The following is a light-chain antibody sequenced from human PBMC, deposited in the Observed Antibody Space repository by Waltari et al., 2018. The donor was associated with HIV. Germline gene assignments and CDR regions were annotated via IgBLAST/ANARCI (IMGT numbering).Light chain of an antibody. Sequence: DLVMTQSTLSLPVTPGEPASISCRSSQSLLHSNGYNYLDWYLQKPGQSPQLLIYLGSYRASGVPDRFSGSGSGTDFTLKISRVEAEDVGVYYCMQALQTPTFGQGTKVEIK. CDR2: LGS. J-gene: IGKJ1*01. V-gene: IGKV2-28*01. CDR3: MQALQTPT. CDR1: QSLLHSNGYNY.